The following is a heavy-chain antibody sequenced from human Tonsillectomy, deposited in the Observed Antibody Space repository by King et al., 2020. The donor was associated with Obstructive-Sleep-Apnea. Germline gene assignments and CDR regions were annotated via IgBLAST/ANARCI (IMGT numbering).Heavy chain of an antibody. Sequence: QLQESGPGLVKPSGTLSLTCAVSGGSISSSNWWSWVRQPPGKGLEWIGEIYHSGSTNYNPTIKSRVTISVDKSKNQFSLTLSSVTAADTAVYYCARDQTGTTDYGMDVWGQGTTVTVSS. J-gene: IGHJ6*02. CDR2: IYHSGST. V-gene: IGHV4-4*02. CDR3: ARDQTGTTDYGMDV. CDR1: GGSISSSNW. D-gene: IGHD1-7*01.